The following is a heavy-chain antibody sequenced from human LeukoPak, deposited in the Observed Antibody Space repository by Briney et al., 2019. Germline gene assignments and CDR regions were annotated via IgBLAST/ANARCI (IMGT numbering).Heavy chain of an antibody. Sequence: PSETLSLTCTVSGGSISSYYWSWIRQPAGKGLEWIGRIYTSGSTNYNPSLKGRVTMSVDTSKNQFSLKLSSVTAADTAVYYCARERLDYYDSSGYYFPLDYWGQGTLVTVSS. V-gene: IGHV4-4*07. CDR3: ARERLDYYDSSGYYFPLDY. D-gene: IGHD3-22*01. CDR1: GGSISSYY. J-gene: IGHJ4*02. CDR2: IYTSGST.